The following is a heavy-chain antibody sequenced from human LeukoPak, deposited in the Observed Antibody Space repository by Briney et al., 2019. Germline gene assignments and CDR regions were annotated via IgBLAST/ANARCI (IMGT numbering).Heavy chain of an antibody. CDR3: AREGAMVTFDP. CDR1: GFTFSSYL. Sequence: GGSLRLSCAASGFTFSSYLMHWVRQAPGKGLVWVSRINSDGSSTSYADSVKGRFTISRDNAKNTLYLQMNSLRAEDTAVYYCAREGAMVTFDPWGQGTLVTVSS. D-gene: IGHD5-18*01. CDR2: INSDGSST. V-gene: IGHV3-74*01. J-gene: IGHJ5*02.